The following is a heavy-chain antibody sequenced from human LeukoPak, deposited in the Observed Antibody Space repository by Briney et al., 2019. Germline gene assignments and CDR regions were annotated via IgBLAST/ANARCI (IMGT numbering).Heavy chain of an antibody. CDR3: ARGGAPYFDWCFDY. V-gene: IGHV3-48*04. Sequence: GGSLRLSCVASGFTFSSYGMHWVRQAPGKGLEWISYISSSGSTIYYADSVKGRFTISRDNAKNSLYLQMNSLRAEDTAIYYCARGGAPYFDWCFDYWGQGTLVTVSS. CDR1: GFTFSSYG. J-gene: IGHJ4*02. D-gene: IGHD3-9*01. CDR2: ISSSGSTI.